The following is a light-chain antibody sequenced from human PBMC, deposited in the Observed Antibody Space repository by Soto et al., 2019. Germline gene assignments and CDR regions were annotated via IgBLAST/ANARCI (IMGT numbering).Light chain of an antibody. V-gene: IGLV2-23*02. Sequence: QCVLTQPASVSGSPGQSITISCTGTSSDVGSYNLVSWYQQHPGKAPKLMIYEVSKRPSGVSNRFSGSKSGNTASLTISGLQAEDEADYYCCSYAGSSTFVYVFGTGTKVTV. CDR1: SSDVGSYNL. CDR2: EVS. J-gene: IGLJ1*01. CDR3: CSYAGSSTFVYV.